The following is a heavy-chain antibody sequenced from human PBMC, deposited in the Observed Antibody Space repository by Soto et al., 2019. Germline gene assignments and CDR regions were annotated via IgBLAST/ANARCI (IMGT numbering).Heavy chain of an antibody. CDR1: GFTFSNAW. Sequence: GGSLRLSCAASGFTFSNAWMSWVRQAPGKGLEWVGRIKSKTDGGTTDYAAPVKGRFTISRDDSKNTLYLQMNSLKTEDTAVYYCTTVEFPYGDYEDYYYYYMDVWGKGTTVTVS. CDR2: IKSKTDGGTT. V-gene: IGHV3-15*01. CDR3: TTVEFPYGDYEDYYYYYMDV. D-gene: IGHD4-17*01. J-gene: IGHJ6*03.